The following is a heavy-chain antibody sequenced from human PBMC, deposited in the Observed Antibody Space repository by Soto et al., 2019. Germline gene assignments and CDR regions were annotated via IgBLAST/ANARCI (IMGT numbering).Heavy chain of an antibody. CDR3: ARAGKPYYYGMDV. CDR1: GGSISSYY. CDR2: IYYSGST. J-gene: IGHJ6*02. Sequence: SETLSLTCTVSGGSISSYYWSWIRQPPGKGLEWIGYIYYSGSTNYNPSLKSRVTISVDTSKNQFSLKLSSVTAADTAVYYCARAGKPYYYGMDVWGQGTTVTVS. V-gene: IGHV4-59*01.